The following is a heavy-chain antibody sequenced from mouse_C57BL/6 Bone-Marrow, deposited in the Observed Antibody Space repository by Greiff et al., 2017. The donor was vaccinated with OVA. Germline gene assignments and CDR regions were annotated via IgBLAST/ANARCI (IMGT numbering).Heavy chain of an antibody. D-gene: IGHD1-1*01. Sequence: QVQLKQPGAELVKPGASVKLSCKASGYTFTSYWMQWVKQRPGQGLEWIGEIDPSDRYTNYNQKFKGKATLTVDTSSSTAYMQLSSLTSEDSAVDYCARRGYYGSPWYFDVWGTGTTVTVSS. CDR3: ARRGYYGSPWYFDV. V-gene: IGHV1-50*01. J-gene: IGHJ1*03. CDR1: GYTFTSYW. CDR2: IDPSDRYT.